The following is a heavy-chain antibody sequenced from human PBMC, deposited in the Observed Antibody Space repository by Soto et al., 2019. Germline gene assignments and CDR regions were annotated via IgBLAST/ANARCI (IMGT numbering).Heavy chain of an antibody. CDR1: GVSMNNYY. D-gene: IGHD2-15*01. CDR3: ARVSAGTSGTPRVSLLDY. Sequence: QVQLQESGPGLVKPSETLSLTCTVSGVSMNNYYWSWIRQPPGKGLAWIGHISNSGSTNYIPSLTRRVTMSVDTSMNQFSLQLRSVTTADTSGDFCARVSAGTSGTPRVSLLDYWGQGTLVTVSS. CDR2: ISNSGST. J-gene: IGHJ4*02. V-gene: IGHV4-59*01.